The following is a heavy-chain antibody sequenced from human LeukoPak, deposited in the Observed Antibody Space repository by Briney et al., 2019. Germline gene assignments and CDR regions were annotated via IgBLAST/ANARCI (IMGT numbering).Heavy chain of an antibody. CDR1: GFTFSGYA. J-gene: IGHJ4*02. D-gene: IGHD6-6*01. CDR3: AKRGSSSSAFRTDF. CDR2: ISGSADTT. V-gene: IGHV3-23*01. Sequence: GGSLRLSCAASGFTFSGYAMSWVRQAPGKGLEWVSSISGSADTTYNADSVKGRFTISRDNSKNTLHLQMNSLRTEDTAVYYCAKRGSSSSAFRTDFWGQGTLVTVSS.